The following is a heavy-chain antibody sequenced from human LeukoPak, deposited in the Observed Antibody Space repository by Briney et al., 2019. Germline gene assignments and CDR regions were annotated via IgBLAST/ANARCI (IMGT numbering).Heavy chain of an antibody. CDR3: ARQAWDRDSLYFDY. V-gene: IGHV4-4*02. CDR1: GDSISSSNW. Sequence: SGTLSLTCAVSGDSISSSNWWSWVRPPPGKGLEWIGSVDYSGSTYYNPSLKSRVTISVDTSKNQFSLKLSSVTAADTAVYYCARQAWDRDSLYFDYWGQGTLVTVSS. D-gene: IGHD1-14*01. J-gene: IGHJ4*02. CDR2: VDYSGST.